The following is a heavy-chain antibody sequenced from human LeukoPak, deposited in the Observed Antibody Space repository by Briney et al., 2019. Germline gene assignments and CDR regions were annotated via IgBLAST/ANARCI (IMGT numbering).Heavy chain of an antibody. D-gene: IGHD3-22*01. J-gene: IGHJ4*02. CDR1: GFTFSSYG. Sequence: GGSLRLSCAASGFTFSSYGMHWVRQAPGKGLEWVAFIRYDGSNKYYADSVKGRFTISRDNSKNTLYLQMNSLRAEDTALYYCARELYYYDSSGYYYVAFDYWGQGTLVTVSS. CDR3: ARELYYYDSSGYYYVAFDY. V-gene: IGHV3-30*02. CDR2: IRYDGSNK.